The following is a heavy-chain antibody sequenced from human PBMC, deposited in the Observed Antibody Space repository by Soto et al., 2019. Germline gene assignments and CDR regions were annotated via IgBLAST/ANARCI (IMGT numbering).Heavy chain of an antibody. CDR2: ITPMFGTA. D-gene: IGHD6-19*01. CDR1: GGTFSRYA. V-gene: IGHV1-69*12. Sequence: QVQLVQSGAEVKKPGSSVKVSCKASGGTFSRYAISWVRQAPGQGLEWMGGITPMFGTANYAQKFQGRLTSTADESTSTVHMELRRLRSEDTAVYYCAQTLGSAVAGPGRFDLWGRGTLVIVSS. J-gene: IGHJ2*01. CDR3: AQTLGSAVAGPGRFDL.